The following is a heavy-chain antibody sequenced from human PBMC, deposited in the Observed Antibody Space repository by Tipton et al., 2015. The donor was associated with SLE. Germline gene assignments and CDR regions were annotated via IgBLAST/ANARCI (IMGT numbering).Heavy chain of an antibody. CDR1: GGSFSGYY. CDR2: ISHTGST. Sequence: TLSLTCAVYGGSFSGYYWSWIRQPPETGLVWIGEISHTGSTNYNPSLKSRVTISVDSSKNQFSLKLSSVTAADTAVYFCARLAGRRFPFDSWGQGTLVTVSS. CDR3: ARLAGRRFPFDS. D-gene: IGHD6-6*01. V-gene: IGHV4-34*01. J-gene: IGHJ4*02.